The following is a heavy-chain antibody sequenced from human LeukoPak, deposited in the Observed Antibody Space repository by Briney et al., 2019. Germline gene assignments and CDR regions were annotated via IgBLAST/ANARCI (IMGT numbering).Heavy chain of an antibody. V-gene: IGHV3-23*01. CDR3: AKVRLSYDFWSGYEAPFDC. J-gene: IGHJ4*02. CDR1: GFTFVNYV. D-gene: IGHD3-3*01. Sequence: GGSLRLSCAASGFTFVNYVMTWVRQAPGKGLEWVSSISGSDGTTFYADSVKGRSTISRDNSKNTLYLQMNSLRSEDTAVYYCAKVRLSYDFWSGYEAPFDCWGQGTLVTVSS. CDR2: ISGSDGTT.